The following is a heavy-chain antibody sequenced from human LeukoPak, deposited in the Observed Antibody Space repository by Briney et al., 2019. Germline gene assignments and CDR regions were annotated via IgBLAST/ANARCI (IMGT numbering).Heavy chain of an antibody. CDR3: ARVQVGATDNWFDP. Sequence: ASVKVSCKASGGIFSSYAISWVRQAPGQGLEWMGWISAYNGNTNYAQKLQGRVTMTTDTSTSTAYMELRSLRSDDTAVYYCARVQVGATDNWFDPWGQGTLVTVSS. J-gene: IGHJ5*02. CDR2: ISAYNGNT. CDR1: GGIFSSYA. V-gene: IGHV1-18*01. D-gene: IGHD1-26*01.